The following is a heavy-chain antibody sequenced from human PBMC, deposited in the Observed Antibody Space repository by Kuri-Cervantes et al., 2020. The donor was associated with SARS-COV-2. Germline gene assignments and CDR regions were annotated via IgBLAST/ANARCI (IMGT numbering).Heavy chain of an antibody. CDR2: FDPEDGET. CDR3: ASDRGYCSGGSCPPLRP. Sequence: ASVKVSCKVSGYTLIELSMHWVRQAPGKGLEWMGGFDPEDGETIYAQKFKGRVTMTEDTSTDTAYMELSSLRSEDTAVYYCASDRGYCSGGSCPPLRPWGQGTLVTVSS. J-gene: IGHJ5*02. CDR1: GYTLIELS. V-gene: IGHV1-24*01. D-gene: IGHD2-15*01.